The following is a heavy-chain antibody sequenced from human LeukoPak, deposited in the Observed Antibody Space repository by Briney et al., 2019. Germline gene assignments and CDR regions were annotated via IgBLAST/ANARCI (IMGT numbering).Heavy chain of an antibody. Sequence: GGSLRLSCEASGFTFHTYAMSWVRQAPGKGLEWVSAVSTTGASTYYADSVKGRFTISRDNSKNTLSLQMESLRGEDTALYYCAKDWTKVVTTKGYYFDSWGEGTLVTVSS. CDR3: AKDWTKVVTTKGYYFDS. V-gene: IGHV3-23*01. D-gene: IGHD4-23*01. CDR1: GFTFHTYA. CDR2: VSTTGAST. J-gene: IGHJ4*02.